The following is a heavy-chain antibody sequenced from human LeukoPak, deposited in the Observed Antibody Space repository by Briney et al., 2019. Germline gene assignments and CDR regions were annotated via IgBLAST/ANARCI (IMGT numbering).Heavy chain of an antibody. D-gene: IGHD3-9*01. CDR2: INHSGST. CDR1: GGSFSGYY. CDR3: AGNVGYDILPGRTRAGRYFDY. Sequence: KPSETLSLTCAVYGGSFSGYYWSWIRQPPGKGLEWIGEINHSGSTNYNPSLKSRVTISVDTSKNQFSLKLSSVTAADTAVYYCAGNVGYDILPGRTRAGRYFDYWGQGTLVTVSS. J-gene: IGHJ4*02. V-gene: IGHV4-34*01.